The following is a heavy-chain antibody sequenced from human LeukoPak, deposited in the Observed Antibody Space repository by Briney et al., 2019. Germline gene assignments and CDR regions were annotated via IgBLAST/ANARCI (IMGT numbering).Heavy chain of an antibody. V-gene: IGHV4-34*01. CDR1: GGSFSGYY. D-gene: IGHD3-22*01. CDR2: INHSGST. Sequence: SETLSLTCAVYGGSFSGYYWSWIRQPPGKGLEWIGEINHSGSTNYNPSLKSRVTISVDTSKNQFSLKLRSVTAADTAVYYCARGSANYYDSSGYYPFDYWGQGTLVTVSS. J-gene: IGHJ4*02. CDR3: ARGSANYYDSSGYYPFDY.